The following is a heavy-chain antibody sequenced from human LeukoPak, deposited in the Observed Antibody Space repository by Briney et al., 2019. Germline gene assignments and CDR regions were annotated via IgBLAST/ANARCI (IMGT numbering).Heavy chain of an antibody. CDR1: GGTFSSYA. CDR2: IIPIFGTA. Sequence: SVKVSCKASGGTFSSYAISWVRQAPGQGLEWMGGIIPIFGTANYAQKFQGRVTITTDESTSTAYMELSSLRYEDTAVYYCARDPIGGAVAGTTQNWGQGTLVTVSS. J-gene: IGHJ4*02. CDR3: ARDPIGGAVAGTTQN. V-gene: IGHV1-69*05. D-gene: IGHD6-19*01.